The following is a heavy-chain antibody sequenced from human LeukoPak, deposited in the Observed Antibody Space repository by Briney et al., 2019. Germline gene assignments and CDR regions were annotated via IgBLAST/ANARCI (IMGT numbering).Heavy chain of an antibody. D-gene: IGHD1-14*01. Sequence: GGSLTLSCAPSGFTFSSYAMSWVRQAPGKGREWVSAIRGSGGITYYADSVKGRFTISRDNSKNTLYLQMNSLRAEDTAVYYCAKDTGAGNIYYWGEGDLVTVSS. V-gene: IGHV3-23*01. CDR2: IRGSGGIT. CDR1: GFTFSSYA. J-gene: IGHJ4*02. CDR3: AKDTGAGNIYY.